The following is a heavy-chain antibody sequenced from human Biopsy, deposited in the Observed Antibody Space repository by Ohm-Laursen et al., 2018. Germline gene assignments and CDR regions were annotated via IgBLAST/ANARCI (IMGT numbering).Heavy chain of an antibody. J-gene: IGHJ3*01. CDR2: IYPGGST. CDR1: GGDINNYY. V-gene: IGHV4-4*07. D-gene: IGHD3-22*01. CDR3: ASVVLGPTNDAFDL. Sequence: SQTLSLTWNVSGGDINNYYWSWIRQPAGKGLERIGRIYPGGSTNYNPSLKSRVTMSVDTSKKQLSLRLRSVTAADTAMYYCASVVLGPTNDAFDLWGQGTMVVVSS.